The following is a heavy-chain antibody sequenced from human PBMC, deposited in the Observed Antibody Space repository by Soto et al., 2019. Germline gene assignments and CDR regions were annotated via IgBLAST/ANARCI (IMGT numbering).Heavy chain of an antibody. J-gene: IGHJ6*02. V-gene: IGHV3-74*01. CDR1: GFTFSTYW. Sequence: GGSLRLSCVASGFTFSTYWMHWVRQAPRKGLVWVSRIKFDGSTTSYADSVKGRFTISRDNAKNTLYLQMNSLRAEDTAVYYCARDIFYSYGSYYYYYYGMDVWGQGTTVTVSS. CDR3: ARDIFYSYGSYYYYYYGMDV. CDR2: IKFDGSTT. D-gene: IGHD5-18*01.